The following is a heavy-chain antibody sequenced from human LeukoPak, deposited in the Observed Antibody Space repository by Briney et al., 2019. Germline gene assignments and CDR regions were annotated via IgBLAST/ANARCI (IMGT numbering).Heavy chain of an antibody. V-gene: IGHV3-66*01. J-gene: IGHJ4*02. CDR2: IYSGGST. CDR1: GFTVSSNY. CDR3: ARGGGNYHPEDY. Sequence: GGSLRLSCAVSGFTVSSNYMTWVRQPPGKGPEWVSVIYSGGSTYYADSVKGRFTISRDISKNTFYLQMNSLRGEDTAVYYCARGGGNYHPEDYWGQGTLVTVSS. D-gene: IGHD1-26*01.